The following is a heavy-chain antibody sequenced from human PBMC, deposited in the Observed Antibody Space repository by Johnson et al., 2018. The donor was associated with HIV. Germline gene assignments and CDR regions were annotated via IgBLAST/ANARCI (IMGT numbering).Heavy chain of an antibody. D-gene: IGHD6-19*01. CDR1: GFTFSDYY. Sequence: QMQLVESGGGLVQPGGSLRLSCAASGFTFSDYYMSWIRQAPGKGLEWVSYISSSGSTIYYADSVKGRFTISRDNSKNTLYLQMNSLRAEDTAVYYCARGRQWLVEEAFDIWGQGTMVTVSS. CDR3: ARGRQWLVEEAFDI. CDR2: ISSSGSTI. V-gene: IGHV3-11*04. J-gene: IGHJ3*02.